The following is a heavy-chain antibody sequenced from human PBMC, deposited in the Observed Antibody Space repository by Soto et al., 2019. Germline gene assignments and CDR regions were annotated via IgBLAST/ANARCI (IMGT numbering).Heavy chain of an antibody. CDR2: INHTGST. CDR3: ASQQLVHYYYGMDV. Sequence: SETLSLTCAVDGGSFSCYSWTWIRQNPGTGLEWIGEINHTGSTNYNPSLKSRVTISVDTSKNQFSLKLSSVTAADTAVYYCASQQLVHYYYGMDVWGQGTTVTVS. CDR1: GGSFSCYS. V-gene: IGHV4-34*01. J-gene: IGHJ6*02. D-gene: IGHD6-13*01.